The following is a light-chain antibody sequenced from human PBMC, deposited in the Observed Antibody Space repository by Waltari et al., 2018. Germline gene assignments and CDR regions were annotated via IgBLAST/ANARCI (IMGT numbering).Light chain of an antibody. CDR3: SSYTTSTLEV. CDR2: EVS. Sequence: QSALTQPASVSGLPGQSITISCSGTSSDVGGYKYVPWYQQHPGKAPKLMIYEVSNRPSGVSNRFSGSKSGNTASLTISGLQAEDEADYYCSSYTTSTLEVFGGGTKLTVL. J-gene: IGLJ2*01. V-gene: IGLV2-14*01. CDR1: SSDVGGYKY.